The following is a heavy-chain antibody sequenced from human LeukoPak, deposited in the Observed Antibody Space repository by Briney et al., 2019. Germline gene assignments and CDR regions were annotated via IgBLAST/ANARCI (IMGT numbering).Heavy chain of an antibody. V-gene: IGHV3-53*01. CDR1: GFNISSNY. D-gene: IGHD4-17*01. CDR2: IYSGGKT. J-gene: IGHJ3*02. CDR3: ASERYGDHDVAFGI. Sequence: GGSLRLSCAASGFNISSNYINWVRRAPGKGLEWVSIIYSGGKTFYGDSVKGRFTTSRHNSKNTVFLQMNSLRPDDTALYYCASERYGDHDVAFGIWGQGTMVTVSS.